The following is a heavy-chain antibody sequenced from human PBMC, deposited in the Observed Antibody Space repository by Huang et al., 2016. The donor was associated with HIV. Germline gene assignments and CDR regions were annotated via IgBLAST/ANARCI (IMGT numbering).Heavy chain of an antibody. V-gene: IGHV1-8*01. J-gene: IGHJ3*01. Sequence: QIQLAQSGAEVKKPGASVKVSCKASGYTFTNYDINWVRQASGKGLEWRGWMNPKSGNVGYTKKFQGRVAILRNSSINTSYVEVTSLTSEVTAVYYCARGFGINYNHEAFDVWGQGTMVTVSS. CDR1: GYTFTNYD. CDR3: ARGFGINYNHEAFDV. D-gene: IGHD3-10*01. CDR2: MNPKSGNV.